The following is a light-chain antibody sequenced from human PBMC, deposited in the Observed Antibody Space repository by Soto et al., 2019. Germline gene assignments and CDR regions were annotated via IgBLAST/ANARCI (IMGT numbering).Light chain of an antibody. CDR1: QSVSSSY. CDR3: QQYGSSPGT. J-gene: IGKJ3*01. V-gene: IGKV3-20*01. Sequence: EIVLTQSPGTLSLSPGERATLSCRASQSVSSSYLAWYQHKPGQAPRLLIYGASSSATGIPDSFSGSGSGTFFTLNISRVEPEDLAEYYCQQYGSSPGTFGPGTKVDIK. CDR2: GAS.